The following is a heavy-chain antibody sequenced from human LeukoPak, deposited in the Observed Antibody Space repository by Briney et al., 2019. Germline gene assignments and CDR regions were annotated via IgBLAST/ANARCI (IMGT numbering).Heavy chain of an antibody. CDR3: YYASGSYP. CDR2: IYIGGST. J-gene: IGHJ5*02. V-gene: IGHV3-66*01. CDR1: GFTVSSNY. Sequence: GGSLRLSCAAPGFTVSSNYMSWVRQAPGKGLEWVSLIYIGGSTYYADSVKGRFIISRDNSKNTVYLQMNSLRVEDTAIYYCYYASGSYPWGQGTLVTVSS. D-gene: IGHD3-10*01.